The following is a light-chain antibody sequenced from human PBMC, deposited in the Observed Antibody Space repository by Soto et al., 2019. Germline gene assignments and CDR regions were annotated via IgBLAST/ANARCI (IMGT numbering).Light chain of an antibody. J-gene: IGLJ2*01. CDR3: QSYDSSLSVV. CDR1: SSNIGAGYD. CDR2: GNS. Sequence: QSALTQPPSVSGAPGQRATISCTGSSSNIGAGYDVHWYQQLPGTAPKLLIYGNSNRPSGVPDRFSGSKSGTSASLAITGLQVEDEADYYCQSYDSSLSVVFGGGTKLTVL. V-gene: IGLV1-40*01.